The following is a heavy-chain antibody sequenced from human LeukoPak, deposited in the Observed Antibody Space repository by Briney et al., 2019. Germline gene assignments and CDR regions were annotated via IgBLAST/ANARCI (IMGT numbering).Heavy chain of an antibody. J-gene: IGHJ6*03. CDR3: ASLRGYSYGYPYYYYYMDV. CDR2: INHSGST. Sequence: PSETLSLTCAVYGGSFSGYYWSWIRQPPGKGLEWIGEINHSGSTNYNPSLKSRVPISVDTSKNQFSLKLSSVTAADTAVYYCASLRGYSYGYPYYYYYMDVWGKGTTVTVSS. D-gene: IGHD5-18*01. CDR1: GGSFSGYY. V-gene: IGHV4-34*01.